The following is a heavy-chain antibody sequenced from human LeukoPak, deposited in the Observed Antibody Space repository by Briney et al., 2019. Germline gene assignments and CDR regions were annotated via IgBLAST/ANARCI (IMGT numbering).Heavy chain of an antibody. V-gene: IGHV3-53*01. CDR3: ARDFEGVHRTTNSYTYYYYMDV. D-gene: IGHD2/OR15-2a*01. CDR2: IYGGST. CDR1: GFTVSDNY. Sequence: PGGSLRLSCAASGFTVSDNYMTWVRQAPGKGLEWVSIIYGGSTYYADSVKGRFTISSDNSKNTVYLQMNSLRAEDTAVYYCARDFEGVHRTTNSYTYYYYMDVWGKGTTVIVSS. J-gene: IGHJ6*03.